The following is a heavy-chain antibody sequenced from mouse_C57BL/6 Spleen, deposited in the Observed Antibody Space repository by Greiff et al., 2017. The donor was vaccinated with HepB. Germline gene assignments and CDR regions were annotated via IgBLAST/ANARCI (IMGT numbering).Heavy chain of an antibody. CDR3: ARDVYFDY. J-gene: IGHJ2*01. CDR1: GYTFTDYY. V-gene: IGHV1-76*01. CDR2: IYPGSGNT. Sequence: LVESGAELVRPGASVKLSCKASGYTFTDYYINWVKQRPGQGLEWIARIYPGSGNTYYNEKFKGKATLTAEKSSSTAYMQLSSLTSEDSAVYFCARDVYFDYWGQGTTLTVSS.